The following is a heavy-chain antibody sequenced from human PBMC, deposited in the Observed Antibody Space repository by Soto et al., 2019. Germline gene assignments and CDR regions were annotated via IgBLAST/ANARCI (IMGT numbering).Heavy chain of an antibody. J-gene: IGHJ6*04. D-gene: IGHD3-9*01. CDR2: IYYSGST. V-gene: IGHV4-59*01. CDR3: ARDNLSSYYDIWTGSEDYYYYGMDV. CDR1: GGSISSYY. Sequence: LSLTCTVSGGSISSYYWSWIRQPPGKGLEWIGYIYYSGSTNYNPSLKSRVTISVDTSKNQFSLKLSSVTAADTAVYYCARDNLSSYYDIWTGSEDYYYYGMDVWGKGTTVTVSS.